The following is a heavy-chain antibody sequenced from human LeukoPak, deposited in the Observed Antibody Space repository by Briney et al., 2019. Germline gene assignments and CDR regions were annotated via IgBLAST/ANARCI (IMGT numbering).Heavy chain of an antibody. D-gene: IGHD2-2*01. V-gene: IGHV4-39*01. Sequence: SETLSLTCTVSGGSISSSSYYWGWIRQPPGKGLEWIGSIYYSGSTYYNPSLKSRVTISVDTSKNQFSLKLSSVTAADTAVYYCARHEPIGVVVPAAMPTYYFDYWGQGTLVTVSS. J-gene: IGHJ4*02. CDR2: IYYSGST. CDR3: ARHEPIGVVVPAAMPTYYFDY. CDR1: GGSISSSSYY.